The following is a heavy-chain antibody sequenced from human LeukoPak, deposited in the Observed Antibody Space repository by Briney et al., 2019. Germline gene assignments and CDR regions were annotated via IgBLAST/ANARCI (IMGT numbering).Heavy chain of an antibody. J-gene: IGHJ5*02. V-gene: IGHV4-61*10. CDR2: IYYLGTT. D-gene: IGHD1-1*01. Sequence: SETLSLTCTVSGGSTSSGSYYYSWIRQPAGKGLEWIGHIYYLGTTNYNPSLRSRVTISMDASKNQFSLNLTSVTAADTAVYYCAVTWNADRTFAPWGQGILVTVSS. CDR1: GGSTSSGSYY. CDR3: AVTWNADRTFAP.